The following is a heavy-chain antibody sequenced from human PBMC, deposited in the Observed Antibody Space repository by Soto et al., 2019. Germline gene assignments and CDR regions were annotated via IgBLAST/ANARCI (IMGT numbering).Heavy chain of an antibody. D-gene: IGHD3-22*01. Sequence: EVQLLESGGGLVQPGGSLRLSCAASGFTFSSYAMSWVRQAPGKGLEWVSAISGSGGSTYYADSVKGRFTISRDNSKNTLYLQMNSLRAEDTAVYYCAKVPYYYDSSGYFRGYYYYGMDVWGQGTTVTVSS. V-gene: IGHV3-23*01. CDR3: AKVPYYYDSSGYFRGYYYYGMDV. CDR1: GFTFSSYA. CDR2: ISGSGGST. J-gene: IGHJ6*02.